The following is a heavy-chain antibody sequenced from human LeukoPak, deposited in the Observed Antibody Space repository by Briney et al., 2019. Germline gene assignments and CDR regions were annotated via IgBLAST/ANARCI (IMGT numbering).Heavy chain of an antibody. CDR3: ARHYGP. CDR2: IYDSGST. Sequence: SETLSLTCTVYDGSFSGYYWSWIRQPPGKGLEWIGSIYDSGSTYYNPSLKSRVTISVDTSKNQFSLKLNSVTAADTAVYYCARHYGPWGQGTLVTVSS. V-gene: IGHV4-39*01. CDR1: DGSFSGYY. D-gene: IGHD3-10*01. J-gene: IGHJ5*02.